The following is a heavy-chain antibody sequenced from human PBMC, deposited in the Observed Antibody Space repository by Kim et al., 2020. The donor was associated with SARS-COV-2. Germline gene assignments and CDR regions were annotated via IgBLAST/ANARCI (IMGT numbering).Heavy chain of an antibody. CDR2: ISGTGGTST. D-gene: IGHD6-19*01. J-gene: IGHJ4*02. CDR3: SGGWFEGPFDY. CDR1: GFTFSSHA. Sequence: GGSLRLSCAAAGFTFSSHAMSWVRQAPGKGLEWVSSISGTGGTSTYYGDSVKGRFTISRDNSKNTLYLQMNSLRAEDTAIYYCSGGWFEGPFDYWGQGTLVTVSS. V-gene: IGHV3-23*01.